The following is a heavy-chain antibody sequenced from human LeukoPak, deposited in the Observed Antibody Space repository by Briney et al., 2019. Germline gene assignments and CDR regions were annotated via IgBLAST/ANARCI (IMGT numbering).Heavy chain of an antibody. J-gene: IGHJ3*02. CDR3: AREDRVYVWGTSRLNAFDI. V-gene: IGHV3-33*01. Sequence: GGSPRHSCAASGFSFNSYGMHWVRQAPGKGLEWVAVIWYDGSSKYYADSVKGRFTISRDNSKNTLYLQMNSLRAEDTAVYYCAREDRVYVWGTSRLNAFDIWGQGTMVTVSS. D-gene: IGHD3-16*02. CDR1: GFSFNSYG. CDR2: IWYDGSSK.